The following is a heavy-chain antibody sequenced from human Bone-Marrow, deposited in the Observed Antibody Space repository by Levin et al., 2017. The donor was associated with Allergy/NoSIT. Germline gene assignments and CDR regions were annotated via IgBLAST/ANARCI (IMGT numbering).Heavy chain of an antibody. V-gene: IGHV3-53*01. J-gene: IGHJ4*02. CDR2: IYSAGES. Sequence: GGSLRLSCAASGVTVSNNYMAWVRQAPGRALEWVSLIYSAGESRYADSVRGRFTISRDSSTNTVYLEMKSLRAEDTAIYYCARNVPVTDLGYWGRGTLVTVSS. CDR1: GVTVSNNY. D-gene: IGHD1-14*01. CDR3: ARNVPVTDLGY.